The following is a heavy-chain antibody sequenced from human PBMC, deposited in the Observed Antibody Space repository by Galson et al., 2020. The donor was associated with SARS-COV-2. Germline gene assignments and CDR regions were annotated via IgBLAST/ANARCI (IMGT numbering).Heavy chain of an antibody. CDR1: GNSFINYW. V-gene: IGHV5-51*01. CDR3: ATLSRIDTNGGFDI. Sequence: GESLKISCKGSGNSFINYWIGWERQMHGKGLEWMGLIYPGDSDTKYSPAFQGQVTISADKSISTAYLQWSSLKASDTAMYYCATLSRIDTNGGFDIWGQGTMVTVSS. D-gene: IGHD2-8*01. J-gene: IGHJ3*02. CDR2: IYPGDSDT.